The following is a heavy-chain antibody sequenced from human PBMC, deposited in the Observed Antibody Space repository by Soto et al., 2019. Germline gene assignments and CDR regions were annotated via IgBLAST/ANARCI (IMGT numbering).Heavy chain of an antibody. J-gene: IGHJ4*02. CDR3: AYSSTPFDY. CDR2: ISGSGGST. V-gene: IGHV3-23*01. D-gene: IGHD6-13*01. Sequence: GGSLRLSWAASGFTFSSYWMHWVRQAPGKGLEWVSAISGSGGSTYYADSVKGRFTISRDNSKNTLYLQMNSLRAEDTAVYYCAYSSTPFDYWGQGTLVTVSS. CDR1: GFTFSSYW.